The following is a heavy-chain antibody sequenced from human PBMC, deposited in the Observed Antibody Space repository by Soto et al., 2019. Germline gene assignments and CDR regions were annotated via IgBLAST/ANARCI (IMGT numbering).Heavy chain of an antibody. J-gene: IGHJ4*02. CDR2: ISGSGGST. D-gene: IGHD3-10*01. CDR1: GFTFSSYA. Sequence: PGGSLRLSCAASGFTFSSYAMSWVRQAPGKGLEWVSAISGSGGSTYYADSVKGRFTISRDNSKNTLYLQMNSLRAEDTAVYYCANTMVRGTARFFDYWGQGTLVTASS. CDR3: ANTMVRGTARFFDY. V-gene: IGHV3-23*01.